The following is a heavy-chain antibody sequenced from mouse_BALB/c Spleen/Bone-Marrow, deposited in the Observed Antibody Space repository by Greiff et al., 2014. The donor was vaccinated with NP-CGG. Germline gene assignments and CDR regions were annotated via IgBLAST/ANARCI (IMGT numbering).Heavy chain of an antibody. Sequence: VQLQQSGAELAKPGASVMMSCKASGYTFTSYWMHWVKQRPGQALEWIGYINPSTGYTEFNQKFKDKATLTADKSSSTAYMHLSSLTSEDSAVYYCARGATLVARYFDSWGQGTTLTVSS. V-gene: IGHV1-7*01. J-gene: IGHJ2*01. CDR1: GYTFTSYW. CDR3: ARGATLVARYFDS. D-gene: IGHD1-1*01. CDR2: INPSTGYT.